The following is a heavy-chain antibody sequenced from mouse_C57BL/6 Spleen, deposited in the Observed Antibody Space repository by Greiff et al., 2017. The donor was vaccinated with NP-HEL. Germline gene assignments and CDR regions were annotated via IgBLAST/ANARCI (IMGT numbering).Heavy chain of an antibody. CDR2: ISYSGST. J-gene: IGHJ2*01. CDR1: GYSITSGYD. CDR3: ARGGHYFDY. V-gene: IGHV3-1*01. Sequence: VQLQQSGPGMVKPSQSLSLTCTVTGYSITSGYDWHWIRHFPGNKLEWMGYISYSGSTNYNPSLKSRISITHDTSKNHFFLKLNSVTTEDTATYYCARGGHYFDYWGQGTTLTVSS.